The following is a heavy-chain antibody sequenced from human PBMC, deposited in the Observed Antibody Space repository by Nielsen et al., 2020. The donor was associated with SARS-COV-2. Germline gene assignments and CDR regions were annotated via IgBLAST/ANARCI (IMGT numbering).Heavy chain of an antibody. CDR2: NYYSGST. CDR1: GGSISSYY. CDR3: ARHPAQEMATMEVAFDI. J-gene: IGHJ3*02. D-gene: IGHD5-24*01. Sequence: SETLSLTCTVSGGSISSYYWSWIRQPPGKGLEWIGYNYYSGSTNYNPSLKSRVTISVDTSKNQFSLKLSSVTAADTAVYYCARHPAQEMATMEVAFDIWGQGTMVTVSS. V-gene: IGHV4-59*08.